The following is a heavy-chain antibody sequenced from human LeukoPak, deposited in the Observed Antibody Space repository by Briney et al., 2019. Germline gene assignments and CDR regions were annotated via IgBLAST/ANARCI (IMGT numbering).Heavy chain of an antibody. D-gene: IGHD2-21*02. J-gene: IGHJ4*02. CDR1: GYSISNYW. CDR2: IDPGDYAT. CDR3: AIPPGYCGNDCSFDH. V-gene: IGHV5-51*01. Sequence: GESLKISCEGSGYSISNYWIGWVRQMPGKGLECMGIIDPGDYATRYSPSFQGLVTISVDKSISTAYLQWSSLKASDTAMYYCAIPPGYCGNDCSFDHWGQGTLVTVSS.